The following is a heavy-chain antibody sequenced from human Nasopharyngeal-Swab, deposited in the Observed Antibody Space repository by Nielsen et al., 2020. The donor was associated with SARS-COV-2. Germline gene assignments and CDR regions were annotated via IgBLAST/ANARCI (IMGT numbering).Heavy chain of an antibody. CDR3: ARGLGQYYYDSSGYYFFDY. CDR1: GGSFSGYY. J-gene: IGHJ4*02. V-gene: IGHV4-34*01. Sequence: GSLRLSCAVYGGSFSGYYWSWIRQPPGKGLEWIGEINHSGSTNYNPSLKSRDTISVDTSKNQFSLKLSSVTAADTAVYYCARGLGQYYYDSSGYYFFDYWGQGTLVTVSS. D-gene: IGHD3-22*01. CDR2: INHSGST.